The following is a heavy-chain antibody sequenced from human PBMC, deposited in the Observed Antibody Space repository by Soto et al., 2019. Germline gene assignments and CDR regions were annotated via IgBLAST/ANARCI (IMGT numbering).Heavy chain of an antibody. CDR3: ARSYVTSRPIDL. V-gene: IGHV1-46*01. Sequence: ASVKVSCKASGYSLTSYYMHWVRRAPGQGLEWMGITNPSDGSTNYAQKFRGRVTMTSDTSTGTVYMEMSSLRSEDTAMYYCARSYVTSRPIDLWGQGTLVTVSS. D-gene: IGHD3-10*02. CDR2: TNPSDGST. CDR1: GYSLTSYY. J-gene: IGHJ5*02.